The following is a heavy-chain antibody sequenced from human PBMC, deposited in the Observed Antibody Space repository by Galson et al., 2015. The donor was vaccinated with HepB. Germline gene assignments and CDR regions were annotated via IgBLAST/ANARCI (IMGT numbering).Heavy chain of an antibody. CDR2: ISSSSSYT. V-gene: IGHV3-11*06. D-gene: IGHD3-22*01. J-gene: IGHJ4*02. CDR1: GFTFSDYY. CDR3: ARGLAYYYDSSGFDY. Sequence: SLRLSCAASGFTFSDYYMSWIRQAPGKGLEWVSYISSSSSYTNYADSVKGRFTISRDNAKNSLYLQMNSLRAEDTAVYYCARGLAYYYDSSGFDYWAQGTLVTVSS.